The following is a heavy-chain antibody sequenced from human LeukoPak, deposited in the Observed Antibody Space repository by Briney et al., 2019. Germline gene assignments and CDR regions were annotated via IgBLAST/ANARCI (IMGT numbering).Heavy chain of an antibody. CDR3: ARGGSSVNYYGSGSYYSDYYYYYYMDV. Sequence: PSETLSLTCSVSGGYISSYYWSWIRQPPGKGLEWIGYIYYSGSTNCNSSLKSRVTILVDTSKNQFSLKLSSVTAADTAVYYCARGGSSVNYYGSGSYYSDYYYYYYMDVWGKGTTVTVSS. CDR2: IYYSGST. V-gene: IGHV4-59*01. J-gene: IGHJ6*03. CDR1: GGYISSYY. D-gene: IGHD3-10*01.